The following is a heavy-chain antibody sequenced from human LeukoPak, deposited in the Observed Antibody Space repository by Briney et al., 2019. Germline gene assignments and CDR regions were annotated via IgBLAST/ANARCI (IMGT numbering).Heavy chain of an antibody. CDR3: ARGPLYCSSTSCYISHSAGTDY. V-gene: IGHV4-34*01. D-gene: IGHD2-2*01. Sequence: SETLSLTCAVYGGSFSGYYWSWIRQPPGKGLEWIGEINHSGSTNYNPSLKSRVTISVDTSKNQFSLKLSSVTAADTAVYYCARGPLYCSSTSCYISHSAGTDYWGQGTLVTVSS. J-gene: IGHJ4*02. CDR2: INHSGST. CDR1: GGSFSGYY.